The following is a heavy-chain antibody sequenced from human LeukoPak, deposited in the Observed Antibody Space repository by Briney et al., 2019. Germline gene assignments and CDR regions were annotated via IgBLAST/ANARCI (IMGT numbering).Heavy chain of an antibody. Sequence: GGSLRLSCAPCGFTLNHCAMLWLRDSPGKGVECLSSFTWSCGTTYYGDCVKGWFAVSMDNWINTLYLQTSSLTAEEAAVYYGEKDVSEYYSIWGSYSSDYWRQGKLATVSS. V-gene: IGHV3-23*01. J-gene: IGHJ4*02. D-gene: IGHD3-16*02. CDR2: FTWSCGTT. CDR1: GFTLNHCA. CDR3: EKDVSEYYSIWGSYSSDY.